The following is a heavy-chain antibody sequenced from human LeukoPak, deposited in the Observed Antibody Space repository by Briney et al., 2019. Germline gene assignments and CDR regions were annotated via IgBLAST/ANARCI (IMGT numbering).Heavy chain of an antibody. D-gene: IGHD6-13*01. Sequence: ASVKVSCKASGYTFTSYGISWVRQAPGQGLEWMGWISAYNGNTNYAQKLQGRVTMTTDTSTSTAYMELRSLRSDDTAVYYCARDRRYIAAAGTAVWFDPWGQGTLVTVSS. CDR3: ARDRRYIAAAGTAVWFDP. CDR1: GYTFTSYG. V-gene: IGHV1-18*01. J-gene: IGHJ5*02. CDR2: ISAYNGNT.